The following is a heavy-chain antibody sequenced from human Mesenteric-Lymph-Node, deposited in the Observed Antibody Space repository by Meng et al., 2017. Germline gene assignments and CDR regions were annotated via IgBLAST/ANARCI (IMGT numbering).Heavy chain of an antibody. CDR2: IGYSGTI. CDR3: ARRVHDGSGHHYFDY. CDR1: GYSISSTGIY. J-gene: IGHJ4*02. D-gene: IGHD3-22*01. Sequence: QDVGPGLVNPSAPLAPTCAVSGYSISSTGIYGYWIRPSPAKGLEWIGTIGYSGTIVYNPSLSSRVTMTLDPSKNQFTLKLSSVTAPDTAVYYCARRVHDGSGHHYFDYWGQGTLVTGLL. V-gene: IGHV4-39*01.